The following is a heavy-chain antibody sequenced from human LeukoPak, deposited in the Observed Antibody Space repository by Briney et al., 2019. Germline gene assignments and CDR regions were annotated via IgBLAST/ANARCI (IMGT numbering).Heavy chain of an antibody. D-gene: IGHD5-12*01. CDR2: IKQDGSEK. Sequence: GGSLRLSCAASGFTFSSYWMSWVRQAPGKGLEWVANIKQDGSEKYYVDSVKGRFTISRDNAKNSLYLQMNSLRAEDTAVYYCASLVATDEFDYWGQGTLVTVSS. J-gene: IGHJ4*02. CDR1: GFTFSSYW. CDR3: ASLVATDEFDY. V-gene: IGHV3-7*01.